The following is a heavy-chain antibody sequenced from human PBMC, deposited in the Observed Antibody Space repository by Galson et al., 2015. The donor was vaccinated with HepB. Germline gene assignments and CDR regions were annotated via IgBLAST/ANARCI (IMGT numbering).Heavy chain of an antibody. CDR1: GFTFSRYA. J-gene: IGHJ4*01. V-gene: IGHV3-30-3*01. D-gene: IGHD3-16*01. CDR3: ARADSDGWVIVLPRLDY. CDR2: IAYDGSNE. Sequence: SLRLSCAASGFTFSRYAMHWVRQAPGKGLEWVALIAYDGSNENYADSVQGRFTISRSNSKNTLYLQMNSLRAEDTAVYYCARADSDGWVIVLPRLDYWGHGTLVTVSS.